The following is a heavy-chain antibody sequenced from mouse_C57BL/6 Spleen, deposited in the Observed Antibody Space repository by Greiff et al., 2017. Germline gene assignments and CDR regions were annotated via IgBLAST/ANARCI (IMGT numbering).Heavy chain of an antibody. D-gene: IGHD2-5*01. J-gene: IGHJ1*03. V-gene: IGHV1-64*01. Sequence: QVQLKQSGAELVKPGASVKLSCKASGYTFTSYWMHWVKQRPGQGLEWIGMIHPNSGSTNYNEKFKSKATLTVDKSSSTAYMQLSSLTSEDSAVYYCARGGYYSNYDWYFDVWGTGTTVTVSS. CDR1: GYTFTSYW. CDR2: IHPNSGST. CDR3: ARGGYYSNYDWYFDV.